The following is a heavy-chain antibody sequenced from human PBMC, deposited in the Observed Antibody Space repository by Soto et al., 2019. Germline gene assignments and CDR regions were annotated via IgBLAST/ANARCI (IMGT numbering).Heavy chain of an antibody. D-gene: IGHD2-15*01. CDR2: IYYRGTT. CDR3: ARLRSGGSGWAFDS. V-gene: IGHV4-31*03. CDR1: GGSISGGPYY. Sequence: QVQLQESGPGQVKPSQTLALTCTVTGGSISGGPYYWSWIRQHPGKGLEWIGHIYYRGTTYYNPSLQSRIIISIDTSENRFSLNLSSVTAADTGVYYCARLRSGGSGWAFDSWGQGSLVTVSS. J-gene: IGHJ4*02.